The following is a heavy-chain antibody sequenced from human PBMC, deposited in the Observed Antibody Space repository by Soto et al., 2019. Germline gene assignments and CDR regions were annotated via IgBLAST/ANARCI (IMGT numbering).Heavy chain of an antibody. Sequence: VQLLESGGGLVQPGGSLRLSCATFGFTFKTYAMTWVRQAPGKGLEGVAVISGSGGTIFYAHSVKGRFTISRANAKDTVYLPMSSLRAADTALSYWAKDKSAWGIFGYWGQGTQGTASP. J-gene: IGHJ4*02. CDR2: ISGSGGTI. D-gene: IGHD7-27*01. CDR3: AKDKSAWGIFGY. V-gene: IGHV3-23*01. CDR1: GFTFKTYA.